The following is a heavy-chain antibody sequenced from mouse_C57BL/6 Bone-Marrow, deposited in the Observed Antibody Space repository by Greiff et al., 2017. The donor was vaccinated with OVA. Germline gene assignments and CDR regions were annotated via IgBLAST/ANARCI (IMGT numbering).Heavy chain of an antibody. CDR3: AREGAY. J-gene: IGHJ3*01. Sequence: DVQLQESGPELVKPGASVKISCKASGYSFTGYYMHWVKQSSEKSLEWIGEINPSTGGTSYNQKFKGKATLTVDKSSSTAYMQLKSLTSEGSAVYYCAREGAYWGQGTLVTVSA. CDR1: GYSFTGYY. CDR2: INPSTGGT. V-gene: IGHV1-43*01.